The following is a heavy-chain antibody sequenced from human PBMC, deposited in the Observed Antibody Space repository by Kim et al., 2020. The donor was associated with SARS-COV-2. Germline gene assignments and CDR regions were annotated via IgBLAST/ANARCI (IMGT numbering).Heavy chain of an antibody. V-gene: IGHV3-21*01. D-gene: IGHD3-10*01. CDR3: AIRTQPGYGSGWNWFDP. J-gene: IGHJ5*02. CDR2: ISSSSSYI. CDR1: GFTFSSYS. Sequence: GGSLRLSCAASGFTFSSYSMNWVRQAPGKGLEWVSSISSSSSYIYYADSVKGRFTISRDNAKNSLYLQMNSLRAEDTAVYYCAIRTQPGYGSGWNWFDPWGQGTLVTVSS.